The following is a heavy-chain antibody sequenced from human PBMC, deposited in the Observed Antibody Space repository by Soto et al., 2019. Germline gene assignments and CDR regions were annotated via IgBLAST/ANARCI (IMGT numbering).Heavy chain of an antibody. J-gene: IGHJ4*02. D-gene: IGHD6-19*01. Sequence: QVQLVESGGGVVQPGRSLRLSCAASGFTFSSYAMHWVRQAPGKGLEWVAVISYDGSNKYYADSVKGRFTISRDNSKNSLYLLMNRLRAEDTAVYYCARRIAVAGRGVDYWGQGTLVTVSS. CDR3: ARRIAVAGRGVDY. CDR1: GFTFSSYA. V-gene: IGHV3-30-3*01. CDR2: ISYDGSNK.